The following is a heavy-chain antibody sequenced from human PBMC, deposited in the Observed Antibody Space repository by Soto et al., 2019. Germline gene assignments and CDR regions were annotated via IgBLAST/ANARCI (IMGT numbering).Heavy chain of an antibody. CDR2: ISASNGDT. CDR3: ARMLRGSNLGNSHDIDA. Sequence: QVQLVQSGPEVKKPGASVKVSCKASGYTFTSHGVSWVRQAPGQGLEWLGWISASNGDTNYAQKLQGRVTVTTDTSTSTADMELRTLRSEQTAVYSCARMLRGSNLGNSHDIDAWGKGTTVTVSS. J-gene: IGHJ6*03. V-gene: IGHV1-18*01. D-gene: IGHD3-10*01. CDR1: GYTFTSHG.